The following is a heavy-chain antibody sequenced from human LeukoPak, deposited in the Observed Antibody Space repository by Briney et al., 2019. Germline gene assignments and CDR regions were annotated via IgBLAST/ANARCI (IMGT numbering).Heavy chain of an antibody. CDR1: GYTFTRYY. CDR3: AREGCSSTSCYRGGPFDY. D-gene: IGHD2-2*01. V-gene: IGHV1-46*01. CDR2: INPSGGST. Sequence: ASVKVSCKASGYTFTRYYMHWVRQAPGQGLEWMGVINPSGGSTSYAQKFQGRVTMTRDTSTSTAYMELSSLRSEDTAVYYCAREGCSSTSCYRGGPFDYWGQGTLVTVSS. J-gene: IGHJ4*02.